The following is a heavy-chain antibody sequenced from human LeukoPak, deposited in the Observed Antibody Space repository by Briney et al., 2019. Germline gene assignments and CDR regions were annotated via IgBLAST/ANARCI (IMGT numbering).Heavy chain of an antibody. D-gene: IGHD2-15*01. Sequence: GGSLRLSCAASGFTFSGSAMHWVRQASGKGLEWVGRIRSKANSYATAYAASVKGRFTISRDDSKNTAYLQMNSLKTEDTAVYYSTSPPQLGYCSGGSCHDYWGQGTLVTVSS. J-gene: IGHJ4*02. CDR2: IRSKANSYAT. CDR3: TSPPQLGYCSGGSCHDY. V-gene: IGHV3-73*01. CDR1: GFTFSGSA.